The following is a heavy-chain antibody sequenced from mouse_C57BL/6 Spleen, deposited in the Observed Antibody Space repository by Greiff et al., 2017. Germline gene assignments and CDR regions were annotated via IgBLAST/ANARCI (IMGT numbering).Heavy chain of an antibody. CDR1: GYTFTSSW. D-gene: IGHD3-2*02. Sequence: VQLQQPGAELVKPGASVTLSCKASGYTFTSSWMHWVKQRPGHGLEWIGMIHPTSGSTNSNEKFQRKATLTVYKSSSTAYMQRSSLTSEDSAVYYCAKDSSGDVGYWGQGTTLTVSS. V-gene: IGHV1-64*01. CDR2: IHPTSGST. J-gene: IGHJ2*01. CDR3: AKDSSGDVGY.